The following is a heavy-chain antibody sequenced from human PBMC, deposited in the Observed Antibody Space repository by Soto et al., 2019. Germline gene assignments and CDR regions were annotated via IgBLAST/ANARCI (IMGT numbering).Heavy chain of an antibody. J-gene: IGHJ6*02. CDR1: GFTFRNYD. Sequence: EVQLVESGGGLVQPGGSLRLSCEASGFTFRNYDMHWVRQGTGKGLEWVSGISAAGDPDYADSVEGRFTISRENAQNSFFLQMNSLRVGDTAVYYCARTDRDFCGLDVWGQGTTVLVSS. CDR2: ISAAGDP. CDR3: ARTDRDFCGLDV. V-gene: IGHV3-13*05.